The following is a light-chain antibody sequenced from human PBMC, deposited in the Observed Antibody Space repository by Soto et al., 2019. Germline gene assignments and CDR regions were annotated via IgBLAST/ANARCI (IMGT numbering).Light chain of an antibody. CDR2: WTS. Sequence: DIVMTQSPDSLAVSLGERATINCKSSQSVLYSSDNKNYLAWYQQKPRQPPKLLIYWTSTRGSGVPDRFSGSGSGTDFTLTISSLQAEDVAVYYCQQYYSTPYTFGQGTKLEIK. V-gene: IGKV4-1*01. CDR1: QSVLYSSDNKNY. CDR3: QQYYSTPYT. J-gene: IGKJ2*01.